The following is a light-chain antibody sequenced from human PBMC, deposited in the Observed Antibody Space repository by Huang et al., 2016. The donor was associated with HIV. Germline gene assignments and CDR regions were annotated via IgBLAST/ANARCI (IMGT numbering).Light chain of an antibody. J-gene: IGKJ1*01. CDR2: AAS. CDR3: QQHNSWPRT. Sequence: EIVMTQSPATLSVSPGERATLSCRASPSIGSHLAWYQQRRGQAPRLLIYAASTRATGIPARFSGSGSGTEFTLTVSSLQSEDFAVYYCQQHNSWPRTFGQGTRV. V-gene: IGKV3-15*01. CDR1: PSIGSH.